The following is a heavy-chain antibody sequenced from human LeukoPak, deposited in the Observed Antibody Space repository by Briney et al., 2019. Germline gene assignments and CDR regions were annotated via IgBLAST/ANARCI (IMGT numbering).Heavy chain of an antibody. CDR1: GGSFSGYY. CDR3: ARRNYDFWSGYYVSFDY. V-gene: IGHV4-34*01. J-gene: IGHJ4*02. Sequence: SETLSLTCAAYGGSFSGYYWSWIRQPPGKGLEWIGEINHSGSTNYNPSLKSRVTISVDTSKNQFSLKLSSVTAADTAVYYCARRNYDFWSGYYVSFDYWGQGTLVTVSS. D-gene: IGHD3-3*01. CDR2: INHSGST.